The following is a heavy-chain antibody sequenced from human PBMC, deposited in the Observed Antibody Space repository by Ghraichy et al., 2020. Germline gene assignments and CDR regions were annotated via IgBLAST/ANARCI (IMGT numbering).Heavy chain of an antibody. V-gene: IGHV3-74*01. D-gene: IGHD2-21*01. CDR1: GFTFSNYW. Sequence: GGSLRLSCQASGFTFSNYWMYWVRQAPGKGLVWVSRINSDGGSTTYADSVKGRFTISRDNAKNTLYVQMNSLRAEDTAVYYCARGGDHSFDYWGQGTLVTVSS. CDR3: ARGGDHSFDY. J-gene: IGHJ4*02. CDR2: INSDGGST.